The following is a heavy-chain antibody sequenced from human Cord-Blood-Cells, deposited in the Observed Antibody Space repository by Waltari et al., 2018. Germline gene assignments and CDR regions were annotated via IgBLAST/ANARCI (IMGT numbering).Heavy chain of an antibody. CDR3: ATLARIAVAFDI. CDR1: GDTLTELS. Sequence: QVQLVQSGAEVKKPGASVKVSCKVSGDTLTELSMHWVRLAPGKGLEWMGGFGPEDGETIYAQKFQGRVTMTEDTSTDTAYIELSSLRSEDTAVYYCATLARIAVAFDIWGQGTMVTVSS. D-gene: IGHD6-19*01. CDR2: FGPEDGET. J-gene: IGHJ3*02. V-gene: IGHV1-24*01.